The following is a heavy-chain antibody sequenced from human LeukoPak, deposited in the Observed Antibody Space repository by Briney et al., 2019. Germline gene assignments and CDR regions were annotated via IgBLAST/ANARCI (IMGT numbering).Heavy chain of an antibody. V-gene: IGHV3-23*01. CDR3: ASPVACSSTSCYTDYYFDY. J-gene: IGHJ4*02. Sequence: GGSLRLSCAASGFTFSSYAMSWVRQAPGKGLEWVSAISGSGGSTYYADSVKGRFTISRDNSKNTLYLQMNSLRAEDTAVYYCASPVACSSTSCYTDYYFDYWGQGTLVTVSS. D-gene: IGHD2-2*02. CDR1: GFTFSSYA. CDR2: ISGSGGST.